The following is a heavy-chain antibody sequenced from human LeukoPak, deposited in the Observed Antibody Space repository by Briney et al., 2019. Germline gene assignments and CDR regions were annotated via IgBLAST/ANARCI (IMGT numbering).Heavy chain of an antibody. Sequence: PGRSLRLSCAASGFTFSSYGMHWVRQAPGKGLEWVAVIWYDGSNKYYADSVKGRFTISRDNSKNTLYLQMNSLRAEDTAVYYCARDRSYYDSSGYYYYGMDVWGQGTTVTVSS. CDR3: ARDRSYYDSSGYYYYGMDV. CDR1: GFTFSSYG. CDR2: IWYDGSNK. V-gene: IGHV3-33*01. D-gene: IGHD3-22*01. J-gene: IGHJ6*02.